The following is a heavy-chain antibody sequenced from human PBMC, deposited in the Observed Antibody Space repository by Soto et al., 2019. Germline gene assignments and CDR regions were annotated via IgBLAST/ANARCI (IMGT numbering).Heavy chain of an antibody. Sequence: SGPTLVNPTQTLTLTCTFSGFSLSTSGMCVSWIRQPPGKALEWLALNDWDDDKYYSTSLKTRLTISKDTSKNQVVLTMTNMDPVDIATYYCARSIAAAGTYLYYYYYGMDVWGQGTTVTVSS. CDR3: ARSIAAAGTYLYYYYYGMDV. V-gene: IGHV2-70*01. J-gene: IGHJ6*02. CDR2: NDWDDDK. D-gene: IGHD6-13*01. CDR1: GFSLSTSGMC.